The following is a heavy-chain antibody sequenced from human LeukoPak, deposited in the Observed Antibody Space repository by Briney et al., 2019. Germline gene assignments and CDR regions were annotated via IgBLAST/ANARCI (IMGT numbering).Heavy chain of an antibody. CDR2: ISGSGGST. Sequence: GGSLRLSCAASGFTFSSYAMSWDRQAPGKGLEWVSAISGSGGSTYYADSVKGRFTISRDNSKNTLYLQMNSLRAEDTAVYYCAKSPTAMVTATYYWGQGTLVTVSS. CDR1: GFTFSSYA. J-gene: IGHJ4*02. CDR3: AKSPTAMVTATYY. D-gene: IGHD5-18*01. V-gene: IGHV3-23*01.